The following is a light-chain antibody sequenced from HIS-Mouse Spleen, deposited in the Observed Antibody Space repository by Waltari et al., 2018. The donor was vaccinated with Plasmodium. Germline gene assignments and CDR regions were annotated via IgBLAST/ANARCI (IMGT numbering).Light chain of an antibody. CDR3: QVWDSSTVV. J-gene: IGLJ2*01. CDR1: NIGRKN. V-gene: IGLV3-9*01. CDR2: RDS. Sequence: SYELTQPLSVSVALGQTARLTCGGTNIGRKNVHWYQQKPGQAPGLVIYRDSNRPSGIPERFSGSNSGNTATLTISRAQAGDEADYYCQVWDSSTVVFGGGTKLTVL.